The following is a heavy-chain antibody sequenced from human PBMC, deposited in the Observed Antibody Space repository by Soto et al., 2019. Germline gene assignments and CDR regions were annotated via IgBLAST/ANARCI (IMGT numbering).Heavy chain of an antibody. D-gene: IGHD3-22*01. J-gene: IGHJ4*02. Sequence: GGSLRLSCAASGFMFNNYAMSWVRQAPGKGLEWVSTVSVSGGTTYYADSLKGRFTISRDNSKKTVYLQMNRLRADDTAIYYCAKVLYYYDSSGYRLFDYWGQGTRVSVS. CDR2: VSVSGGTT. CDR3: AKVLYYYDSSGYRLFDY. V-gene: IGHV3-23*01. CDR1: GFMFNNYA.